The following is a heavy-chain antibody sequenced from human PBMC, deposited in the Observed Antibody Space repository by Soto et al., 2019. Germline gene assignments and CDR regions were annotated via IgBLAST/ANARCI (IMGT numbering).Heavy chain of an antibody. V-gene: IGHV4-59*01. CDR3: ARGASSLDP. CDR1: GGSISSYY. Sequence: PSETLSLTCTVSGGSISSYYWSWIRQPPGKGLEWIGYIYYSGSTNYNPSLKSRVTISVDTSKNQFSLKLSSVTAADTAVYYCARGASSLDPWGQGTLVTVSS. CDR2: IYYSGST. D-gene: IGHD6-13*01. J-gene: IGHJ5*02.